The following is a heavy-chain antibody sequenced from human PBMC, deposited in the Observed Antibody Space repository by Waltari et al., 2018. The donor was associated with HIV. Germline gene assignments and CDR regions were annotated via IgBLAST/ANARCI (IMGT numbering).Heavy chain of an antibody. CDR1: GFTFHDHA. D-gene: IGHD7-27*01. CDR3: AKRNPGATYFDF. Sequence: EVQLVESGGGLVQPGRSLRLSCAVSGFTFHDHAMHWVRQAPGKGLEWVSGIVWNSGDTAYADSVKGRFTISRDYARNSLYLQMDSLTAEDTAFYYCAKRNPGATYFDFWGQGTLVTVSS. V-gene: IGHV3-9*01. CDR2: IVWNSGDT. J-gene: IGHJ4*02.